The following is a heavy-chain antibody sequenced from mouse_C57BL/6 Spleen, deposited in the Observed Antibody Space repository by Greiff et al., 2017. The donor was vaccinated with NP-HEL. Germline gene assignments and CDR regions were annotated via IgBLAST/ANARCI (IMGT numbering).Heavy chain of an antibody. J-gene: IGHJ2*01. CDR1: GYTFTSYG. V-gene: IGHV1-81*01. CDR2: IYPRSGNT. CDR3: AQSSNYGY. Sequence: QVQLKQSGAELARPGASVKLSCKASGYTFTSYGISWVKQRTGQGLEWIGEIYPRSGNTYYNEKFKGKATLTADKSSSTAYMELRSLTSEDSAVYFCAQSSNYGYWGQGTTLTVSS. D-gene: IGHD2-5*01.